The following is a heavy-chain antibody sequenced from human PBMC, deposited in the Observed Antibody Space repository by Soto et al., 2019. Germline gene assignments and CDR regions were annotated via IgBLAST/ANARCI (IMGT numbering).Heavy chain of an antibody. CDR1: GYDFTAYD. V-gene: IGHV1-8*02. D-gene: IGHD6-13*01. J-gene: IGHJ6*02. CDR3: GRGPSPRAPAGGTPYYFAMDV. CDR2: MNPINGAT. Sequence: ASVKVSCKASGYDFTAYDINWVRQASGQGLEWMGWMNPINGATGSARRFQGRVSMTRNTATGTAYLELTSLRSDDSAVYYFGRGPSPRAPAGGTPYYFAMDVWGQGPTVTV.